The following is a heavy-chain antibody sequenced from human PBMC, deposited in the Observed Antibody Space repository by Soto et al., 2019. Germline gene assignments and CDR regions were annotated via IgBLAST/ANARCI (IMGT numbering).Heavy chain of an antibody. Sequence: SETLSLTCTVSGGSISGYYWTWIRQPPGRGLEWIGHIYHSGSTNYNPSLKSRVTISVDSSKNQFSLKLNSVTAAVTAVYYCARRSVSWLTDWFDPWGQGTLVTVSS. V-gene: IGHV4-59*08. CDR1: GGSISGYY. D-gene: IGHD2-8*02. CDR2: IYHSGST. J-gene: IGHJ5*02. CDR3: ARRSVSWLTDWFDP.